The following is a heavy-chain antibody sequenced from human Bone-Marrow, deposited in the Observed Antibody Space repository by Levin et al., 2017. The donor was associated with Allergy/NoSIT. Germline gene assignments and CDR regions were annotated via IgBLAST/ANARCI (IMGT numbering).Heavy chain of an antibody. CDR2: ISRDGGNT. CDR1: GFTFDDYT. D-gene: IGHD4-17*01. J-gene: IGHJ4*02. V-gene: IGHV3-43*01. Sequence: GGSLRLSCAASGFTFDDYTMHWVRQSPGKGLEWVSLISRDGGNTAYADSVKGRFTISRDNRKDSLYLQMGSLRTEDTALYYCVKDKLTTVTSGSAFDYRGQGSLVTVSS. CDR3: VKDKLTTVTSGSAFDY.